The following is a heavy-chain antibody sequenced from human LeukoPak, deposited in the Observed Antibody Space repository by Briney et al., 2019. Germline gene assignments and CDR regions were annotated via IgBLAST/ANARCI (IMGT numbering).Heavy chain of an antibody. J-gene: IGHJ4*02. Sequence: PGGSLRLSCAASGFTFDDYAMHWVRQAPVKGLEWVSGISWNSGSIGYADSVKGRFTISRDNAKNSLYLQMNSLRAEDTALYYCAKDPLDYWGQETLVTVSS. CDR1: GFTFDDYA. CDR2: ISWNSGSI. CDR3: AKDPLDY. V-gene: IGHV3-9*01.